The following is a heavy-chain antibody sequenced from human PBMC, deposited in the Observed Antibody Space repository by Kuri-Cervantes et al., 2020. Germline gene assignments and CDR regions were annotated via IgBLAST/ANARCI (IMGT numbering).Heavy chain of an antibody. V-gene: IGHV1-2*02. Sequence: ASVKVSCKASGYTFTGYYMHWVRQAPGQGLEWMGWINPNSGGTNYSQKFQGRVTMTRDTSISTAYMELSRLRPDDTAVYYCATGYSSGWLPSVGMDVWGQGTTVTVSS. D-gene: IGHD6-19*01. CDR1: GYTFTGYY. CDR2: INPNSGGT. CDR3: ATGYSSGWLPSVGMDV. J-gene: IGHJ6*02.